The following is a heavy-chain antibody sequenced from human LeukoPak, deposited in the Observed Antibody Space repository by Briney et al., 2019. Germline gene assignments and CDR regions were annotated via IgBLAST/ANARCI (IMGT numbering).Heavy chain of an antibody. Sequence: SVKVSCKASGGTFSSYAISWVRQAPGQGLEWMGGIIPIFGTANYAQKFQGRVTITADESTSTAYMELSSLRSEDTAVYYCARSAVYSSTSCSPYFDYWGQGTLVTVSS. CDR2: IIPIFGTA. CDR3: ARSAVYSSTSCSPYFDY. D-gene: IGHD2-2*01. J-gene: IGHJ4*02. CDR1: GGTFSSYA. V-gene: IGHV1-69*13.